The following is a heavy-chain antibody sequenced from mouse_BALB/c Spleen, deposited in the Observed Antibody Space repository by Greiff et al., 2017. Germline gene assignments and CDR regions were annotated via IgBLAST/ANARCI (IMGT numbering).Heavy chain of an antibody. J-gene: IGHJ1*01. V-gene: IGHV14-1*02. D-gene: IGHD2-4*01. CDR2: IDPENGNT. CDR3: ARSTMITTVYWYFDV. CDR1: GFNIKDYY. Sequence: EVQLKQSGAELVRPGALVKLSCKASGFNIKDYYMHWVKQRPEQGLEWIGWIDPENGNTIYDPKFQGKASITADTSSNTAYLQLSSLTSEDTAVYYCARSTMITTVYWYFDVWGAGTTVTVSS.